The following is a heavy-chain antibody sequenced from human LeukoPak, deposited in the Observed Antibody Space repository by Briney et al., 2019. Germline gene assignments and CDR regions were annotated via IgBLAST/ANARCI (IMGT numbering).Heavy chain of an antibody. J-gene: IGHJ6*04. D-gene: IGHD3-10*02. CDR1: GFTFSSYE. CDR3: AALGITMIGGV. CDR2: ISGRGDST. V-gene: IGHV3-23*01. Sequence: GGSLRLSCAASGFTFSSYEMNWVRQAPGKGLEWVSAISGRGDSTNYADSVKGRFTISRDNSKNTLYLQMNSLGAEDTAVYYCAALGITMIGGVWGKGTTVTISS.